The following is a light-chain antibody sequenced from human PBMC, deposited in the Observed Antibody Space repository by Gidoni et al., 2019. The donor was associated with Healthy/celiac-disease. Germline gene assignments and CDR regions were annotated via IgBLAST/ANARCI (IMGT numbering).Light chain of an antibody. Sequence: EILFPPSPATLSLSPGERATLSCRASQSVSSYLAWYQQKPGQAPRLLIYDASNRATGIPARFSGSGSGTDFTLTISSLEPEDFAVYYCQQRSSWPRTFGQGTKVEIK. CDR3: QQRSSWPRT. CDR1: QSVSSY. V-gene: IGKV3-11*01. CDR2: DAS. J-gene: IGKJ1*01.